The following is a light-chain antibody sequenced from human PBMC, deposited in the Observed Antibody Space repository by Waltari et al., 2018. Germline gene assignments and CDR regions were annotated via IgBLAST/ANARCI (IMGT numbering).Light chain of an antibody. CDR2: AAS. J-gene: IGKJ1*01. CDR3: QQSYSTPPWT. CDR1: QSISSY. Sequence: DLQMTQSPSSLSASVGDRVTITCRASQSISSYLNWYQQKPGKAPKVLIYAASSLQSGVPSRFSGSGSCTDFTLTISSLQPEDFATYYCQQSYSTPPWTFGQGTKVEIK. V-gene: IGKV1-39*01.